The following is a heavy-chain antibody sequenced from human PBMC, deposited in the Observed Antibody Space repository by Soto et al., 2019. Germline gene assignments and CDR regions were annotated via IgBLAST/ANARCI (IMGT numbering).Heavy chain of an antibody. CDR2: ISPIFGKA. CDR1: GGTFSSYA. D-gene: IGHD6-13*01. Sequence: QVQLVQSGAEVKKPGSSVKVSCKASGGTFSSYAISWVRQAPGQGLEWLGGISPIFGKANYAQKFQGRVTITADESTSTAYMELSSLRSEDTAVYYCAKEGRVSIAAAGYFDYWGQGTLVTVSS. V-gene: IGHV1-69*01. J-gene: IGHJ4*02. CDR3: AKEGRVSIAAAGYFDY.